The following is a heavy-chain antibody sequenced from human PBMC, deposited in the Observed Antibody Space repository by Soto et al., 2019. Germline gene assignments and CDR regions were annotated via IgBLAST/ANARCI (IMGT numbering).Heavy chain of an antibody. J-gene: IGHJ6*02. CDR3: ARRITMVRGPYYYYAMDV. V-gene: IGHV3-48*02. CDR2: ITSTSSTK. Sequence: PGGSLRLSCAASGFTLSSHTMNWVRQAPGKGLEWISYITSTSSTKNYADSVKGRFTISRDNANNSLYLQTNSLRDEDTAVYYCARRITMVRGPYYYYAMDVRGQGTTVTVSS. CDR1: GFTLSSHT. D-gene: IGHD3-10*01.